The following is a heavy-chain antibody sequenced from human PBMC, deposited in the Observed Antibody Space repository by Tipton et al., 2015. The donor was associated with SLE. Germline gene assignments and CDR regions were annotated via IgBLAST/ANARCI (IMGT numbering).Heavy chain of an antibody. D-gene: IGHD1-1*01. CDR1: GGSISSYY. V-gene: IGHV4-59*01. Sequence: TLSLTCTVSGGSISSYYWSWIRQPPGKGLEWIGYIYYSGSINYNTSLKSRVTISLDTSKNQFSLKLTSVTAADTAVYYCARVRFNGNWEQGNRWFDPWSQGTLVTVSS. J-gene: IGHJ5*02. CDR3: ARVRFNGNWEQGNRWFDP. CDR2: IYYSGSI.